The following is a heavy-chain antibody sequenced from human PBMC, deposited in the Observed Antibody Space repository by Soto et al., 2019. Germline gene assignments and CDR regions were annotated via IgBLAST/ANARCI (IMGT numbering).Heavy chain of an antibody. D-gene: IGHD6-19*01. CDR3: ARDVRSGWPYDAADV. V-gene: IGHV3-33*01. J-gene: IGHJ3*01. Sequence: QVQLVESGGGVVQPGGSLRLSCAASGFSFSRYGMHWVRQAPGQGLEWVAIIYHDGSNKYYTDSVKGRFTISRDDSKNTLYLQMDSLRLDDTAVYYCARDVRSGWPYDAADVWGQGTVVSVSS. CDR2: IYHDGSNK. CDR1: GFSFSRYG.